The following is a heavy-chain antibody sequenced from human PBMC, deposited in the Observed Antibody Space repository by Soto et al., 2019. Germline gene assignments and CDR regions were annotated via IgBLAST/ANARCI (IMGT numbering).Heavy chain of an antibody. Sequence: ASVKVSCKASGGTFSSYAISWVRQAPGQGXEWMGGIIPIFGTANYAQKFQGRVTITADESTSTAYMELSSLRSEDTAVYYCARDFWAGGFGELSTDGMDVWGQGTTVTVSS. CDR1: GGTFSSYA. CDR2: IIPIFGTA. CDR3: ARDFWAGGFGELSTDGMDV. D-gene: IGHD3-16*02. J-gene: IGHJ6*02. V-gene: IGHV1-69*13.